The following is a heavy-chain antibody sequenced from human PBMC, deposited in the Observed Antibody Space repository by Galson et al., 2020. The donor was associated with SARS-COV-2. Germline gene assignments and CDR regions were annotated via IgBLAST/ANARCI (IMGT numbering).Heavy chain of an antibody. Sequence: SVKVSCKASGDTTTTYAVSWVRQAPGQGLEWMGGIIPLFGTIAYTQKFQGRVTIAADKSTRTAYMQLSSLRSEDTAIYYCARSIAATGTPPWAFDTWGQGTMVTVSS. CDR3: ARSIAATGTPPWAFDT. D-gene: IGHD6-13*01. CDR2: IIPLFGTI. CDR1: GDTTTTYA. V-gene: IGHV1-69*06. J-gene: IGHJ3*02.